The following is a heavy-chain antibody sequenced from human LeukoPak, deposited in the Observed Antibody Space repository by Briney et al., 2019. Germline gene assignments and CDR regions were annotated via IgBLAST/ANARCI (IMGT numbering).Heavy chain of an antibody. J-gene: IGHJ4*02. D-gene: IGHD6-19*01. CDR1: GFTFSSYA. V-gene: IGHV3-23*01. CDR2: ISGSGADT. CDR3: AKDFSRALISGWRFDY. Sequence: GGSLRLSCAASGFTFSSYAMTWVRQAPGKGLEWVSAISGSGADTYYADSVRGRFSISRDNSKNTLYLQTNSLTAEDTAVCYCAKDFSRALISGWRFDYWGQGTLVTVSS.